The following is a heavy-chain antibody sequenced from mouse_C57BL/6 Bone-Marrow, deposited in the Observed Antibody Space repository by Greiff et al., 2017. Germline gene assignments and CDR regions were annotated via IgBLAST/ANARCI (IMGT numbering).Heavy chain of an antibody. CDR3: ARANYDYDLYYFDY. V-gene: IGHV1-59*01. CDR2: IDPSDSYT. CDR1: GYTFTSYW. J-gene: IGHJ2*01. D-gene: IGHD2-4*01. Sequence: QVQLQQPGAELVRPGTSVKLSCKASGYTFTSYWMHWVKQRPGQGLEWIGVIDPSDSYTNYNQKFKGQATLTVDTSSSTAYMQLSSLPSEDSAVYYCARANYDYDLYYFDYWGQGTTLTVSS.